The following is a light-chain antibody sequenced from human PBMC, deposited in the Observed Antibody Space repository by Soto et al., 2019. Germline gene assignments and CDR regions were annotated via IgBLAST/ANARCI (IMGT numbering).Light chain of an antibody. CDR3: QQYNSLSPWT. CDR1: ESISSW. J-gene: IGKJ1*01. V-gene: IGKV1-5*02. Sequence: DIQMTQSPSTLPASVGDTVSILCRASESISSWLAWYQQKPGNAPRLLIYDASKLGRGVPSRFSGAGSGTEFILTISSLQPDDFATYFCQQYNSLSPWTLGHGTKVDIK. CDR2: DAS.